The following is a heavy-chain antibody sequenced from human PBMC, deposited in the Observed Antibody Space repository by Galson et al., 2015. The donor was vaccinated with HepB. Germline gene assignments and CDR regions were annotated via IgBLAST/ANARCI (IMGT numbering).Heavy chain of an antibody. Sequence: QSGAEVKKPGESLKISCTGSRESLRNYWIGWVRQQPGKGLEWMGIIYPRDSDTRYSPSFQGQITISADDSISTAYLQWSSLKVSDTATYYFARQVVGAANFEYWGQGTLVTVSS. CDR3: ARQVVGAANFEY. D-gene: IGHD2-15*01. CDR1: RESLRNYW. V-gene: IGHV5-51*01. CDR2: IYPRDSDT. J-gene: IGHJ4*02.